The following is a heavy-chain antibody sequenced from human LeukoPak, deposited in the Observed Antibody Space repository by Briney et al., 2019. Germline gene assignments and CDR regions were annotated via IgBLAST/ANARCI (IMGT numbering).Heavy chain of an antibody. Sequence: SETLSLTCTVSGYSISSGYYWGWIRQPPGKGLGWIGSIYHSGSTYYNPSLKSRVTISVDTSKNQFSLKLSSVTAADTAVYYCARDQSGSGWYSYWGQGTLVTVSS. J-gene: IGHJ4*02. V-gene: IGHV4-38-2*02. D-gene: IGHD6-19*01. CDR2: IYHSGST. CDR3: ARDQSGSGWYSY. CDR1: GYSISSGYY.